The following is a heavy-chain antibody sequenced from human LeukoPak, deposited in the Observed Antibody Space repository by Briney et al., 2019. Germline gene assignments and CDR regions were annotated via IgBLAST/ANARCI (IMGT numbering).Heavy chain of an antibody. J-gene: IGHJ6*03. V-gene: IGHV4-59*01. D-gene: IGHD2-2*02. CDR3: ARAYCSSTSCYTNYYYYMDV. CDR1: GGSISSYY. CDR2: IYYSGST. Sequence: SETLSLTCTVSGGSISSYYWSWIRQPPGKGLEWIGYIYYSGSTNYNPSLKSRVTISVDTSKNQFSLKLSSVTAADTAVYYCARAYCSSTSCYTNYYYYMDVWGKGTTVTVSS.